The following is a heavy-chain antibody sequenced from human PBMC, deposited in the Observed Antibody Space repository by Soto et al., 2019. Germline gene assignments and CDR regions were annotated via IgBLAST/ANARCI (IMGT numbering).Heavy chain of an antibody. CDR3: ARQASSLRRFDP. V-gene: IGHV4-39*01. Sequence: QLQLQESGPGLVKPSETLSLTCTVSGGSISSSSYYWGWIRQPPGKGLEWIGSIYYSGSTYYNPSLKSRVTISVDTSKNQFSLKLSSVTAADTAVYYCARQASSLRRFDPWGQGTLVTVSS. D-gene: IGHD2-15*01. CDR2: IYYSGST. J-gene: IGHJ5*02. CDR1: GGSISSSSYY.